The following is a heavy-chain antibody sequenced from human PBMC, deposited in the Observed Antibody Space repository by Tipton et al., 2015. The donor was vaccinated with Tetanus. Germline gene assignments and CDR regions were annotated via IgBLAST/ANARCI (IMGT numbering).Heavy chain of an antibody. Sequence: QSGPEVKQPGASVKVSCKASGYTFTKYGINWVRQAPGQGLEWMGWDSGYSGNTNYAQKFQGRVTMTTDTSTDTAYMELRSLTSDDTAVYFCARLVNRWLVPEDYWGQGTLVTVSS. CDR2: DSGYSGNT. J-gene: IGHJ4*02. V-gene: IGHV1-18*01. CDR3: ARLVNRWLVPEDY. CDR1: GYTFTKYG. D-gene: IGHD6-19*01.